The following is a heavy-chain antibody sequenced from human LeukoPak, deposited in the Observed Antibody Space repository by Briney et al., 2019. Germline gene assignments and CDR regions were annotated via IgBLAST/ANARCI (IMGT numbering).Heavy chain of an antibody. CDR1: GFIFSDYY. V-gene: IGHV3-11*01. J-gene: IGHJ5*02. CDR2: INRGGTNT. Sequence: GGSLRLSCAASGFIFSDYYMSWIRQAPGKGLEWISYINRGGTNTHYADSVKGRFSIPRDNAKNSLYLQMNSLSAEDTAIYYCARDGAGLDPWGQGVLVTVSS. CDR3: ARDGAGLDP.